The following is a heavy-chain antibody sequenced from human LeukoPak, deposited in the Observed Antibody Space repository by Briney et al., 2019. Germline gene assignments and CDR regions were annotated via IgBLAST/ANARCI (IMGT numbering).Heavy chain of an antibody. CDR3: AKMPVSYSSGWSTFDY. J-gene: IGHJ4*02. CDR2: ISDSGGST. V-gene: IGHV3-23*01. D-gene: IGHD6-19*01. CDR1: GFTFSNAW. Sequence: QSGGSLRLSCAASGFTFSNAWMSWVRQAPGKGLEWVSGISDSGGSTYYADSVKGRFTISRDNSKNTLYLQMNSLRAEDTAIYCCAKMPVSYSSGWSTFDYWGQGTLVTVSS.